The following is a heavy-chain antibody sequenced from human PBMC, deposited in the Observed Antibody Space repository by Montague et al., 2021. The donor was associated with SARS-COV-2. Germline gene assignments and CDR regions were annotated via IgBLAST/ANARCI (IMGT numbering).Heavy chain of an antibody. V-gene: IGHV6-1*01. J-gene: IGHJ1*01. CDR1: GDSVSSDTAA. Sequence: CAISGDSVSSDTAAWHWIRQSPLRGLEWLGRTFYRSQWHTDSAASVRSRISFSGDISKNQFSLHLNSVTPEDAAIYYCARDGDYGGTWYSFLQNWGQGTLVIVSS. CDR3: ARDGDYGGTWYSFLQN. CDR2: TFYRSQWHT. D-gene: IGHD4-17*01.